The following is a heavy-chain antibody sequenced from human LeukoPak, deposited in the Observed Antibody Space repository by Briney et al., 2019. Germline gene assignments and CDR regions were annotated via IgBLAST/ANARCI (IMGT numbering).Heavy chain of an antibody. CDR3: TTDRGFSTLDD. D-gene: IGHD3-10*01. Sequence: GGSLRLSCADSGFSFSSYWMTWVRQAPGKGLEWVASINQDGSEKNHVDSVKGRFTISRDNAKKSLYLQMNSLRADDTAVYYCTTDRGFSTLDDWGQGTLVTVSS. J-gene: IGHJ4*02. CDR2: INQDGSEK. CDR1: GFSFSSYW. V-gene: IGHV3-7*01.